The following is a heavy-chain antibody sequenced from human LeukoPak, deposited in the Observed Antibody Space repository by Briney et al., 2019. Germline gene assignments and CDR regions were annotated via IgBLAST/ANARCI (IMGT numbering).Heavy chain of an antibody. J-gene: IGHJ6*03. CDR1: GFTFSSYA. CDR3: ARGSSSWYFGYYYMDV. CDR2: ISYDGSNK. Sequence: GGSLRLSCAASGFTFSSYAMHWVRQAPGKGLEWVAVISYDGSNKYYADSVKGRFTISRDNSKNTLYLQMGSLRAEDMAVYYCARGSSSWYFGYYYMDVWGKGTTVTISS. V-gene: IGHV3-30*14. D-gene: IGHD6-13*01.